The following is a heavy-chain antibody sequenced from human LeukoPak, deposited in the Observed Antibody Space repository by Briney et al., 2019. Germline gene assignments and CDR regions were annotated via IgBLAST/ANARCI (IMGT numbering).Heavy chain of an antibody. D-gene: IGHD6-13*01. V-gene: IGHV3-53*01. CDR2: IYSGGST. CDR3: ARGVAAAGFDY. Sequence: PGGSLRLSCAASGFTVSSNYMSWVRQAPGEGLEWVSVIYSGGSTYYADSVKGRFTISRDNSKNTLYLQMNSLRAEDTAVYYCARGVAAAGFDYWGQGTLVTVSS. J-gene: IGHJ4*02. CDR1: GFTVSSNY.